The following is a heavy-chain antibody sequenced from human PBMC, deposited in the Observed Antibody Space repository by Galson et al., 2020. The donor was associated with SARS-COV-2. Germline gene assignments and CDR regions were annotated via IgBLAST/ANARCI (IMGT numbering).Heavy chain of an antibody. CDR1: GYTYTSYG. CDR3: ARDSQWELLDY. Sequence: GSVTVSCKASGYTYTSYGISWVRQAPGQGLEWMGWISAYNGNTNYAQKLQGRVTMTTDTSTSTAYMELRSLRSDDTAVYYCARDSQWELLDYWGQGTLVTVSS. J-gene: IGHJ4*02. CDR2: ISAYNGNT. V-gene: IGHV1-18*04. D-gene: IGHD1-26*01.